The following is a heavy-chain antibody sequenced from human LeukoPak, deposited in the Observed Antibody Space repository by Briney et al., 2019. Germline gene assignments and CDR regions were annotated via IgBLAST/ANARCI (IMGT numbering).Heavy chain of an antibody. V-gene: IGHV5-51*01. CDR3: ARGPLYSNYARPPDY. CDR1: GYSFTSYW. D-gene: IGHD4-11*01. Sequence: GESLKISCKGSGYSFTSYWIGWVRQMPGKGLEWMGIIYPGDSDSRYSPSFQGQVTISADKSISTAYLQWSSLKASDTAMYYCARGPLYSNYARPPDYWGQGTLVTVSS. J-gene: IGHJ4*02. CDR2: IYPGDSDS.